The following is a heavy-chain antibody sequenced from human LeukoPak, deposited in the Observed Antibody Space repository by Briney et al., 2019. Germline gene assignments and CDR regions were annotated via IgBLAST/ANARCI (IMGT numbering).Heavy chain of an antibody. V-gene: IGHV3-30*18. D-gene: IGHD5-18*01. J-gene: IGHJ6*02. CDR1: GFTFSSYG. CDR3: AKAPVDTAMVIGYYYGMDV. Sequence: AGGSLRLSCAASGFTFSSYGMHWVRQAPGKGLEWVAVISYDGSNKYYADSVKGRFTISRDNSKNTLYLQMNSLRAEDTAVYYCAKAPVDTAMVIGYYYGMDVWGQGTTVTVSS. CDR2: ISYDGSNK.